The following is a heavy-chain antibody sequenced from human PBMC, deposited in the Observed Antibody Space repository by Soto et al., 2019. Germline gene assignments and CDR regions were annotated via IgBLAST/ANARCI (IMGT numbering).Heavy chain of an antibody. CDR2: IIPIFGTA. CDR3: ARVVENYYDSSGYYYD. D-gene: IGHD3-22*01. CDR1: GGTFSSYA. V-gene: IGHV1-69*06. Sequence: GASVKVSCKASGGTFSSYAISWVRQAPGQGLEWMGGIIPIFGTANYAQKFQGRVTITADKSTSTAYMELSSLRSEDTAVYYCARVVENYYDSSGYYYDWGQGTLVTVSS. J-gene: IGHJ4*02.